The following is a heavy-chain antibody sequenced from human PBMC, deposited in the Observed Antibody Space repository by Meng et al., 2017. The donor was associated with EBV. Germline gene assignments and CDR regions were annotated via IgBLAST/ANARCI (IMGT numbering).Heavy chain of an antibody. CDR3: VRGYGGSYLGGDH. J-gene: IGHJ5*02. CDR1: DFTFRTYG. V-gene: IGHV3-74*01. D-gene: IGHD1-26*01. CDR2: INSDGRST. Sequence: EAELVESGAGVVLPGESLGRSCAGSDFTFRTYGMEWARQGPGKVMVWVSRINSDGRSTSYADSAKGRFSSSRDNAKNTLYLQMNSLTVDDTAIYYCVRGYGGSYLGGDHWGQGTLVTVSS.